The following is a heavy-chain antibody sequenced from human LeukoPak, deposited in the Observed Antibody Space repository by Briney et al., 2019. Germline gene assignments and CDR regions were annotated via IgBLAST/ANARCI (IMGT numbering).Heavy chain of an antibody. D-gene: IGHD6-13*01. J-gene: IGHJ4*02. V-gene: IGHV4-39*07. CDR3: ARSPSPSSSWYGGVDY. Sequence: SETLSLTCAVSGDSISSRSYYWGWIRQPPGKGLEWIGSIYYSGSTYYNPSLKSRVTISVDTSKNQFSLKLSSVTAADTAVYYCARSPSPSSSWYGGVDYWGQGALVTVSS. CDR2: IYYSGST. CDR1: GDSISSRSYY.